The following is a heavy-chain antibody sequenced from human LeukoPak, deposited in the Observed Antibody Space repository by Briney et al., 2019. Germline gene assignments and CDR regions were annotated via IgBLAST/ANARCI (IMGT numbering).Heavy chain of an antibody. V-gene: IGHV3-74*01. Sequence: GGSLRLSCAASGFTFSNAWMHWVRQAPGKGLVWVSLIKSDGSTIYADSVKGRFTISRDNAKSTVYLQMNSLRVEDTAVYYCARDHYYSVDYWGQGTLVTVSS. CDR2: IKSDGST. J-gene: IGHJ4*02. CDR1: GFTFSNAW. D-gene: IGHD1-26*01. CDR3: ARDHYYSVDY.